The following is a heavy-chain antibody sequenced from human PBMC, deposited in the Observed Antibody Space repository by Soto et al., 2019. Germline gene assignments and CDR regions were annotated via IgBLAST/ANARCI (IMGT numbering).Heavy chain of an antibody. J-gene: IGHJ3*02. V-gene: IGHV1-18*01. CDR3: ARLLTEGATFREDAFDI. Sequence: QVELMQSGGEVKRPGASVKVSCKSSRYTFTSHGSSWVRQAPGQGLERMGWISTYNGKTDTTQKFQGRVTMTADTRTNTAYMELRSLRSNDTAVYYCARLLTEGATFREDAFDIWVQVTKVTVSS. CDR1: RYTFTSHG. CDR2: ISTYNGKT. D-gene: IGHD1-26*01.